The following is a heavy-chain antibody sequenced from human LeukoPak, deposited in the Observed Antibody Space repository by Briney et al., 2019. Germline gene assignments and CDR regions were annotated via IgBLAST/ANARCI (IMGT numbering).Heavy chain of an antibody. CDR3: ARRGDGYGHFDF. CDR1: GGSISSSNW. Sequence: PSGTLSLTCAVSGGSISSSNWWSWVRQPPGKGLEWIGAVYHSGTTTYNPSLKSRVTISVDKSKNQFSLKLSPVTAADTAVYYCARRGDGYGHFDFWGQGTLVTVSS. V-gene: IGHV4-4*02. CDR2: VYHSGTT. D-gene: IGHD5-24*01. J-gene: IGHJ4*02.